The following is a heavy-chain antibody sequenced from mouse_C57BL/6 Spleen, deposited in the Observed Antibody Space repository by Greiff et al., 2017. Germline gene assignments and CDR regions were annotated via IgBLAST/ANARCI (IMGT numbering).Heavy chain of an antibody. CDR2: ISSGSSTL. CDR1: GFTFSDYG. D-gene: IGHD2-13*01. CDR3: ARYCDGGYFDY. J-gene: IGHJ2*01. Sequence: EVMLVESGGGLVKPGGSLKLSCAASGFTFSDYGLYWVRQAPETGLEWVAYISSGSSTLYYADTVKGRFTISRDNAKNTLFLQMTSLRSEDTAMYYCARYCDGGYFDYWGQGTTLTVSS. V-gene: IGHV5-17*01.